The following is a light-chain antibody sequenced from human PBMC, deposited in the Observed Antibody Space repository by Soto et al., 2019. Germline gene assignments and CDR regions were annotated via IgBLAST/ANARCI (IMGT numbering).Light chain of an antibody. Sequence: IAVTQARGTLSLSPGARASLSCRASQSVSSSYLAWYQQKPGQAPRLLMYDASSRATGIPDRFSGSGSGTDFTLTISRLEPEDFAVYYCQQYGSSPLTFGGGTKVDIK. CDR3: QQYGSSPLT. CDR2: DAS. V-gene: IGKV3-20*01. CDR1: QSVSSSY. J-gene: IGKJ4*01.